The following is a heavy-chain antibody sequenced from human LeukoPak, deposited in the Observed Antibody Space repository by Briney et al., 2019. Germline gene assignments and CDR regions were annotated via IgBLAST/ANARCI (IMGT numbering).Heavy chain of an antibody. Sequence: GGSLRLSCASSGFTFSKYWMHWVCQAPGKGLVWVSRINAGGTGTNYADSVEGRFTISRDNGKNTLYLQMNSLRAEDTAVYFCARDLGAPDDYWGQGTPVTVSS. J-gene: IGHJ4*02. D-gene: IGHD3-10*01. V-gene: IGHV3-74*01. CDR2: INAGGTGT. CDR1: GFTFSKYW. CDR3: ARDLGAPDDY.